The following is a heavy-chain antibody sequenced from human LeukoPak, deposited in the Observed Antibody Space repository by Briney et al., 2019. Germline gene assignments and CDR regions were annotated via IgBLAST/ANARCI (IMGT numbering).Heavy chain of an antibody. V-gene: IGHV3-7*01. J-gene: IGHJ4*02. D-gene: IGHD3-16*01. CDR1: GFTFSSYW. CDR3: ATESRFGYSYFDY. Sequence: PGGSLRLSCAASGFTFSSYWMSWVRQAPGKGLEWVANIKQDGSEKYYVDSGKGRFTISRDNAKNSLYLQMNSLRAEDTAVYYGATESRFGYSYFDYWGQGTLVTVSS. CDR2: IKQDGSEK.